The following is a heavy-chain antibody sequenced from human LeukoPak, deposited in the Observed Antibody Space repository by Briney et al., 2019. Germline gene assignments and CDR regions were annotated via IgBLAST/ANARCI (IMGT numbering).Heavy chain of an antibody. CDR2: ISVSGGST. CDR3: AEDAVPDCSSTSCRDY. J-gene: IGHJ4*02. CDR1: GFTFSSYA. D-gene: IGHD2-2*01. V-gene: IGHV3-23*01. Sequence: GGSLRLSCAASGFTFSSYAMSWVRQAPGKGLEWVSAISVSGGSTYYADSVKGRFTISRDNSKNTLYLQMNSLRAEDTAVYYCAEDAVPDCSSTSCRDYWGQGTLVTVSS.